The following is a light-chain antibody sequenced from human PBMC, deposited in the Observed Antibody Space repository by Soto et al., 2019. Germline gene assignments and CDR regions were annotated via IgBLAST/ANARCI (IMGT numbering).Light chain of an antibody. J-gene: IGLJ3*02. CDR3: ATWDDSLNGWV. Sequence: QLVLTQPPSASGTPGQRVTISCSGSSSNIGSNTVNWYQQFPGTAPKLLIYSNSQRPSGVPDRFSGSKSGTSASLAISGLQSDDEADYYCATWDDSLNGWVFGGGTKVTVL. V-gene: IGLV1-44*01. CDR1: SSNIGSNT. CDR2: SNS.